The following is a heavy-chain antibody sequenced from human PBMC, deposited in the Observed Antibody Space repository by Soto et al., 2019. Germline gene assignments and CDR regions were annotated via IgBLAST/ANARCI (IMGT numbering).Heavy chain of an antibody. CDR3: AREGGHSSGWYKEDAFDI. D-gene: IGHD6-19*01. J-gene: IGHJ3*02. Sequence: ASVKVSCKASGYTFTSYGISWVRQAPGQGLEWMGWISAYNGNTNYAQKLQGRITMTTDTSTSTAYMELRSLRSDDTAVYYCAREGGHSSGWYKEDAFDIWGQGTMVTVSS. V-gene: IGHV1-18*01. CDR2: ISAYNGNT. CDR1: GYTFTSYG.